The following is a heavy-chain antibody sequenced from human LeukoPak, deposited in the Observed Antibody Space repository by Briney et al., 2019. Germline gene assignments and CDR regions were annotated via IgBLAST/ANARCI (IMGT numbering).Heavy chain of an antibody. D-gene: IGHD3-10*01. CDR1: GFTFSSYA. CDR2: ISYDGSIR. Sequence: GGSLRLSCAASGFTFSSYAIHWVRQAPGKGLEWVSIISYDGSIRYYADSVKGRFTISRDNSKNMLYLQMNSLRAEDTAVYYCARDSDEAALDYWGQGTLVTVSS. J-gene: IGHJ4*02. CDR3: ARDSDEAALDY. V-gene: IGHV3-30*07.